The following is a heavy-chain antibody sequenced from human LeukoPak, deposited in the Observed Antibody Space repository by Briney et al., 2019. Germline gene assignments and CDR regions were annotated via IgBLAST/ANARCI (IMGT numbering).Heavy chain of an antibody. CDR2: INQDGSKK. V-gene: IGHV3-7*01. D-gene: IGHD3-22*01. J-gene: IGHJ4*02. Sequence: GGSLRLSCVASRFTFSNYWMSWVRQAPGKGLEWVANINQDGSKKRYADSMKGRFTISRDNAKESLYLQLNSLRAEDTAVYYCAKDPHYYDSSGYNIDYWGQGTLVTVSS. CDR3: AKDPHYYDSSGYNIDY. CDR1: RFTFSNYW.